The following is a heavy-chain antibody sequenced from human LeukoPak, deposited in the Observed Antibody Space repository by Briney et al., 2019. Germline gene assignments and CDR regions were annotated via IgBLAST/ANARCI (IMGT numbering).Heavy chain of an antibody. D-gene: IGHD3-22*01. CDR1: GITLSNYG. CDR3: AKRGVVIRVILVGFHKEAYYFDS. Sequence: PGGSLRLSCAVPGITLSNYGMSWVRQAPGKGLEWVAGISDSGGRTNYADSVKGRFTISRDNPKNTLILQMNSLRPEDTAVYFCAKRGVVIRVILVGFHKEAYYFDSWGQGALVTVSS. V-gene: IGHV3-23*01. CDR2: ISDSGGRT. J-gene: IGHJ4*02.